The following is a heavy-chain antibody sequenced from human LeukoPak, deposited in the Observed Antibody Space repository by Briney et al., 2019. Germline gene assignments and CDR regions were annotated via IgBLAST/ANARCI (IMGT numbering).Heavy chain of an antibody. CDR2: ISSSSSYI. V-gene: IGHV3-21*04. J-gene: IGHJ6*02. CDR1: GFTFSSYS. CDR3: ARVLAQGRRYYYYGMDV. Sequence: GGSLRLSCAASGFTFSSYSMNWVRQAPGKGLEWVSSISSSSSYIYYADSVKGRFTISRHNSKNTLYLQMNSLRAEDTAVYYCARVLAQGRRYYYYGMDVWGQGTTVTVSS.